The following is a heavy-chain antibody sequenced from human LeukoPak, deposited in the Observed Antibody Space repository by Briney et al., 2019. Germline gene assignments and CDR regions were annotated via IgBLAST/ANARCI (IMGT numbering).Heavy chain of an antibody. D-gene: IGHD4-17*01. J-gene: IGHJ6*02. CDR2: ISSSGSTM. V-gene: IGHV3-11*01. CDR1: GFTFSDYY. CDR3: ARDTTVTTFDYYYGMDV. Sequence: RSGGSLRLSCAASGFTFSDYYMSWIRQAPGKGLEWVSYISSSGSTMYYADSVKGRFTISRDNAKNSLYLQMNSLRAEDTAVYYCARDTTVTTFDYYYGMDVWGQGTTVTVSS.